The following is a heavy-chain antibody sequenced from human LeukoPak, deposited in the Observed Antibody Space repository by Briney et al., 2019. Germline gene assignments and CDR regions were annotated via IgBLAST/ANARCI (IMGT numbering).Heavy chain of an antibody. J-gene: IGHJ4*02. D-gene: IGHD3-10*01. Sequence: PSETLSLTCAVYGGSFSGYYWSWLRQPPGKGLEWIGEINHSGSTNYNPSLKSRVTISVDKSKNQFSLKLSSVTAADTAVYYCAIRQGSGSYYHYFDYWGQGTLVTVSS. V-gene: IGHV4-34*01. CDR3: AIRQGSGSYYHYFDY. CDR1: GGSFSGYY. CDR2: INHSGST.